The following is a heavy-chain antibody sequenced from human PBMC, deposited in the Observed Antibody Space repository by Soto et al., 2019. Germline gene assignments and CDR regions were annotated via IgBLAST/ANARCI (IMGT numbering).Heavy chain of an antibody. CDR3: ASMQSVLRRRWYGFDY. J-gene: IGHJ4*02. D-gene: IGHD6-13*01. V-gene: IGHV1-18*01. CDR2: ISAYNGNT. Sequence: QVQLVQSGTEVKKPGASVKVSCKASGYTFTSYGISWVRQAPGQGLEWMGWISAYNGNTNHAQKLQGRVTMTXXTXTXXAYMELRSMRSDDTAVYYCASMQSVLRRRWYGFDYWGQGTLVTVSS. CDR1: GYTFTSYG.